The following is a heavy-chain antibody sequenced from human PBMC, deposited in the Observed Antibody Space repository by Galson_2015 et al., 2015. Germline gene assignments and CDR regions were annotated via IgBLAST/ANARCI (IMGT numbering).Heavy chain of an antibody. CDR1: GYTFSNHW. J-gene: IGHJ4*02. CDR2: VYPGDSHS. D-gene: IGHD3-16*01. CDR3: ATLRGADPLGFDY. V-gene: IGHV5-51*01. Sequence: QSGAEVKKPGESLTISCKGSGYTFSNHWIGWVRQMPGKGLEWMGIVYPGDSHSKYSSSFQGLVTISADKPTSTAYLQWSSLKASDTAMYYCATLRGADPLGFDYWGQGTLVTVSS.